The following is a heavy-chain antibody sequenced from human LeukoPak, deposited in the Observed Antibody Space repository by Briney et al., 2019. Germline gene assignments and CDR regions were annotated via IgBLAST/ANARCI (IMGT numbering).Heavy chain of an antibody. J-gene: IGHJ4*02. CDR2: ITGDGGDT. V-gene: IGHV3-23*01. CDR3: AKGPRLNSGYHPDS. D-gene: IGHD3-22*01. CDR1: GFTVSSYA. Sequence: PGGSLRLSCAASGFTVSSYAMTWVRQAPGKGLEWVSTITGDGGDTYYADSVQGRFTISRDISKNTVFLRMNSLRAEDTAIYFCAKGPRLNSGYHPDSWGQGTLVIVSS.